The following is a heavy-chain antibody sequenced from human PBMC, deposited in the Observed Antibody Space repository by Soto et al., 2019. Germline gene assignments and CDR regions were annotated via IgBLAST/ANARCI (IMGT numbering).Heavy chain of an antibody. CDR1: GFTFSSYA. J-gene: IGHJ4*02. V-gene: IGHV3-23*01. D-gene: IGHD3-3*01. CDR2: ISGSGGST. Sequence: PGGSLRFSCAASGFTFSSYAMSWVRRAPGKGLEWVSAISGSGGSTYYADSVKGRFTISRDNSKNTLYLQMNSLRAEDTAVYYCAKDRRFLEWLLFSLFDYWGQGTLVTVSS. CDR3: AKDRRFLEWLLFSLFDY.